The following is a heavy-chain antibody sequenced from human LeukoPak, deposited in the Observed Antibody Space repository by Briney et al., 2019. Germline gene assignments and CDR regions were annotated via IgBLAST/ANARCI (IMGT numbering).Heavy chain of an antibody. CDR2: IYYSGST. Sequence: PSETLSLACTVSGGSISSSSYYWGWIRQPPGKGLEWIGSIYYSGSTYYNPSLKSRVTISVDTSKNQFSLKLSSVTAADTAVYYCAGSPRLTTSWFLFDSWGHGTLVTVSS. D-gene: IGHD2-2*01. CDR3: AGSPRLTTSWFLFDS. V-gene: IGHV4-39*01. CDR1: GGSISSSSYY. J-gene: IGHJ5*01.